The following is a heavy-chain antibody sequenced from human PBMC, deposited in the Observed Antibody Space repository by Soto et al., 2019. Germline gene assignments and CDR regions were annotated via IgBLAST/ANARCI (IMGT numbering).Heavy chain of an antibody. Sequence: QVQLVESGGGVVQPGRSLRLSCAASGFIFSNYGMHWVRQAPGKGLEWVAVIWYDGSNKYYADSGKGRFTISRDNSKNTLYLQMNSLRAEDTAVYYCARGDDSGRAEWGQGTLVTVSS. J-gene: IGHJ4*02. V-gene: IGHV3-33*01. CDR1: GFIFSNYG. CDR3: ARGDDSGRAE. CDR2: IWYDGSNK. D-gene: IGHD3-10*01.